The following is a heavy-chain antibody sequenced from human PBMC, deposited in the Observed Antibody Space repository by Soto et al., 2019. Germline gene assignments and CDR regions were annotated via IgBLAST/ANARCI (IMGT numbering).Heavy chain of an antibody. CDR1: GGSISSGGNY. V-gene: IGHV4-31*01. CDR3: ARDPSMAHVYGKDV. Sequence: QVQLQESGPGLVKPSQTLSLTSSVSGGSISSGGNYCNWIRQHPCKGLEWMGYIYYSGSTYYNPSLKIPVTISVDKYKNKFSLKLSYITAPDTAVYYCARDPSMAHVYGKDVWGQGTTVTVSS. J-gene: IGHJ6*02. CDR2: IYYSGST.